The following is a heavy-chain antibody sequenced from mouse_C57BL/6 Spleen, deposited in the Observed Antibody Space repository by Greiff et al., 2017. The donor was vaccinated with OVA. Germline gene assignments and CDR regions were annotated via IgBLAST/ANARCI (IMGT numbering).Heavy chain of an antibody. CDR1: GYTFTDYY. Sequence: VQLQQSGPELVKPGASVKISCKASGYTFTDYYMNWVKQSHGKSLEWIGDINPNNGGTSYNQKFKGKATLTVDKSSSTAYMELRSLTSEDSAVYYCAPYDYDRETWFAYWGQGTLVTVSA. V-gene: IGHV1-26*01. CDR2: INPNNGGT. D-gene: IGHD2-4*01. CDR3: APYDYDRETWFAY. J-gene: IGHJ3*01.